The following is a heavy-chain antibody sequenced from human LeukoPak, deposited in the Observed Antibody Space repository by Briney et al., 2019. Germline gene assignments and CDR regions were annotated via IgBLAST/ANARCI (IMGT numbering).Heavy chain of an antibody. D-gene: IGHD3-3*01. CDR3: AKDRNYDFWSGSSGPSDY. Sequence: GASLRLSCAASGFTFSSYAMSWVRQAPGKGLEWVSAISGSGGSTYYADSVKGRFTVSRDNSKNTLYLKMNSLRAEDTAVYYCAKDRNYDFWSGSSGPSDYWGQGTLVTVSS. CDR1: GFTFSSYA. V-gene: IGHV3-23*01. J-gene: IGHJ4*02. CDR2: ISGSGGST.